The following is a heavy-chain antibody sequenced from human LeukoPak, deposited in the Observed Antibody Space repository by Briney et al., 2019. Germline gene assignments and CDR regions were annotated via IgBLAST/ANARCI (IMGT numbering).Heavy chain of an antibody. CDR1: GYTFTNYG. J-gene: IGHJ5*02. CDR2: ISTNSDIR. D-gene: IGHD1-26*01. CDR3: ARDWDAMNNCFDP. Sequence: ASVKVSFTASGYTFTNYGISWVRQAPGQGLEWMGWISTNSDIRTYAQTLQGRFTMTTDTATTTAYMELNNLTFDDTAAYYCARDWDAMNNCFDPWGQGTPVTVSS. V-gene: IGHV1-18*01.